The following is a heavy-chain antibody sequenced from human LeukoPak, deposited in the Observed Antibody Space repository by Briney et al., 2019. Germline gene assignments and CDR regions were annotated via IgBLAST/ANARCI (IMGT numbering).Heavy chain of an antibody. J-gene: IGHJ4*02. V-gene: IGHV3-21*01. CDR3: AREEGLRYFDWSSRGFDY. D-gene: IGHD3-9*01. Sequence: GGSPRLSCAASGFTFSSYSMNWVRQAPGKGLEWVSSISSSSSYIYYADSVKGRFTISRDNAKNSLYLQMNSLRAEDTAVYYCAREEGLRYFDWSSRGFDYWGQGTLVTVSS. CDR2: ISSSSSYI. CDR1: GFTFSSYS.